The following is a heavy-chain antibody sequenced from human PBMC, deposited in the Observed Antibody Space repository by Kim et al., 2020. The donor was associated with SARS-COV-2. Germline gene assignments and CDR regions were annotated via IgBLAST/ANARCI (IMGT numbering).Heavy chain of an antibody. CDR3: AREGQRGYGDYVGGMDV. Sequence: ASVKVSCKASGYTFTSYYMHWVRQAPGQGLEWMGIINPSGGSTSYAQKFQGRVTMTRDTSTSTVYMELSSLRSEDTAVYYCAREGQRGYGDYVGGMDVWGQGTTVTVSS. V-gene: IGHV1-46*01. CDR1: GYTFTSYY. CDR2: INPSGGST. D-gene: IGHD4-17*01. J-gene: IGHJ6*02.